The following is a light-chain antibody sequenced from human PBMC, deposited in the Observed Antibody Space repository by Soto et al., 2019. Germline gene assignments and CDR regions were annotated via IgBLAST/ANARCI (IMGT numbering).Light chain of an antibody. V-gene: IGKV1-5*03. CDR2: KAS. Sequence: DIQMTQPPSTLSASVGDSFTITFRASQSISSWLAWYQQKPGRAPKLLIYKASTLKSGVPSRFSGSGSGTEFTLTISSLQPDDFATYYCQHYNSYSEAFGQGTKVDIK. CDR3: QHYNSYSEA. CDR1: QSISSW. J-gene: IGKJ1*01.